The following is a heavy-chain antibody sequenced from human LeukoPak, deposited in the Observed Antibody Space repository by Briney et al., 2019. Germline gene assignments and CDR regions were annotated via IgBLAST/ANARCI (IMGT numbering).Heavy chain of an antibody. CDR1: GFTFSTYE. CDR2: ISSNGATI. D-gene: IGHD5-24*01. Sequence: PGGSLRLSCAASGFTFSTYEMNWVRQAPGKGLEWVSYISSNGATIYSADSVKGRFTISRDNAKISLYLQMNSLRAEDTALYYCARVRLQVMDYWGQGTLVTVSS. V-gene: IGHV3-48*03. J-gene: IGHJ4*02. CDR3: ARVRLQVMDY.